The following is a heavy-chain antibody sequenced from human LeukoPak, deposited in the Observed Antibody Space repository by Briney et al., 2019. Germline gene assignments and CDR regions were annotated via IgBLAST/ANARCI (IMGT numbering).Heavy chain of an antibody. CDR1: GFTFSSYS. D-gene: IGHD2-2*01. CDR3: ARALGYCSSASCYYFDN. V-gene: IGHV3-48*01. CDR2: ISSRSSTI. Sequence: GGSLRLSCAASGFTFSSYSMNWVRQAPGKGLEWVSYISSRSSTIYYADSVKGRSTISRDNAKNSLYLQMNSLRAEDTAVYYCARALGYCSSASCYYFDNWGQGTLVTVSS. J-gene: IGHJ4*02.